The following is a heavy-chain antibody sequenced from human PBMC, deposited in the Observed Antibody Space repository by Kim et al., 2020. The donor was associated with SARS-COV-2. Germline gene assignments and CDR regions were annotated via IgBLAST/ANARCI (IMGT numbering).Heavy chain of an antibody. CDR1: GGSISSYY. J-gene: IGHJ5*02. Sequence: SETLSLTCTVSGGSISSYYWSWIRQPAGKGLEWIGRIYTSGSTNYNPSLKSRVTMSVDTSKNQFSLKLSSVTAADTAVYYCAGGRITIFGVARYWFDPWGQGTLVTVSS. CDR2: IYTSGST. CDR3: AGGRITIFGVARYWFDP. V-gene: IGHV4-4*07. D-gene: IGHD3-3*01.